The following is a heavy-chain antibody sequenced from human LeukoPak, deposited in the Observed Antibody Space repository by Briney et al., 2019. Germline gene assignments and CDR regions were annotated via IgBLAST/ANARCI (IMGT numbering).Heavy chain of an antibody. D-gene: IGHD3-10*01. Sequence: SETLSLTCTVSGGSISSSSYYWGWIRQPPGKGLEWIGSIYYSGSTYYNPSLKSRVTISVDTSKNQSSLKLSSVTAADAAVYYCARDLSLRDYYGSGSYYTDWGQGTLVTVSS. J-gene: IGHJ4*02. V-gene: IGHV4-39*07. CDR1: GGSISSSSYY. CDR2: IYYSGST. CDR3: ARDLSLRDYYGSGSYYTD.